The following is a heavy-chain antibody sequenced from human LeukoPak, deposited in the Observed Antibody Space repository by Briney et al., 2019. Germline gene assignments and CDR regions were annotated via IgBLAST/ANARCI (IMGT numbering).Heavy chain of an antibody. CDR3: ATGYFDSSGIFYLLAFDI. CDR2: IGSYGGDT. J-gene: IGHJ3*02. V-gene: IGHV1-18*01. D-gene: IGHD3-22*01. Sequence: GASVKVSCKATSRISWVRQAPGQGLEWMGWIGSYGGDTYYAQKFQGRVTVTTDTSTSTVYMELSSLRSEDTAVYHCATGYFDSSGIFYLLAFDIWGQGTMVTVSS. CDR1: TSR.